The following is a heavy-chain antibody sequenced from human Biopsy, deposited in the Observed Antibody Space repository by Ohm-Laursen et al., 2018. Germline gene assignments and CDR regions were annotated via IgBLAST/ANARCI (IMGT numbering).Heavy chain of an antibody. Sequence: PSQTLSLTCTVSGGSVSSGGFYWSWTRQHPGKGLEWIGYIYYSGTTYYNPSLKSLVTISVDTSKNQFSLKLNSVTAADTAVYYCARRPYGGTRYWYFDLWGRGTLVTVSS. CDR1: GGSVSSGGFY. CDR3: ARRPYGGTRYWYFDL. V-gene: IGHV4-31*01. CDR2: IYYSGTT. D-gene: IGHD4-23*01. J-gene: IGHJ2*01.